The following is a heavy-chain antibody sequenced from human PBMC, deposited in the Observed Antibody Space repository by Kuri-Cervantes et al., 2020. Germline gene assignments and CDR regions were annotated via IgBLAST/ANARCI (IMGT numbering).Heavy chain of an antibody. CDR3: ARGQGGHFDY. V-gene: IGHV4-34*01. Sequence: SETLSLTCGVSGYSISSGYYWSWIRQPPGKGLEWIGEINHSGSTNYNPSLKSRITISVDTSKNQFSLKLSSVTAADTAVYYCARGQGGHFDYWGQGTLVTVSS. D-gene: IGHD1-26*01. CDR2: INHSGST. J-gene: IGHJ4*02. CDR1: GYSISSGYY.